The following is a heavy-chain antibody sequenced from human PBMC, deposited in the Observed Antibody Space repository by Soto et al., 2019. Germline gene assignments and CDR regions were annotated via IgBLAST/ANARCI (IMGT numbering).Heavy chain of an antibody. Sequence: QVQLVQSGAEVQKPGSSVKVSCKASGGTFSRSAFSWVRQAPGQGLEWMGGIIPIFGTANYAQRFQGTVTITADESTSTAYMELSSLRSEDTAVYYCATLWSAYYNWFDPWGQGTLVTVSS. D-gene: IGHD3-3*01. CDR3: ATLWSAYYNWFDP. J-gene: IGHJ5*02. CDR2: IIPIFGTA. CDR1: GGTFSRSA. V-gene: IGHV1-69*01.